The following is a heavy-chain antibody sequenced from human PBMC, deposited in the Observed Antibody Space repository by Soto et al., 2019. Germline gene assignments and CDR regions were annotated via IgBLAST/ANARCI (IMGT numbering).Heavy chain of an antibody. Sequence: GSLRLSLAASGFTFSNFAMSWVRQAPGKGLEWVAAISGSGGSTYYADSVKGRFTISRDNPKNTLYLQMNSLRAEDTALYYCPKDANSSCWYWTYDYWGQGTLVTVSS. V-gene: IGHV3-23*01. CDR3: PKDANSSCWYWTYDY. CDR1: GFTFSNFA. CDR2: ISGSGGST. J-gene: IGHJ4*02. D-gene: IGHD6-13*01.